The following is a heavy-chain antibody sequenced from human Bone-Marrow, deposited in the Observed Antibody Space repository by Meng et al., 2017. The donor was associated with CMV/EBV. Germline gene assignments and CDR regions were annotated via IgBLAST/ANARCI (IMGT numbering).Heavy chain of an antibody. D-gene: IGHD2-2*01. V-gene: IGHV1-69*05. CDR2: IIPMFGTT. CDR1: GDTFSNYA. CDR3: ASLATVVPYKYYYYGMDV. Sequence: SVKVSCKASGDTFSNYAFSWVRQAPGQGLEWMGGIIPMFGTTNYAQKFQGRVTITTDESTSTAYMELSSLRSEDTAVYYCASLATVVPYKYYYYGMDVWGQGTTVTVSS. J-gene: IGHJ6*02.